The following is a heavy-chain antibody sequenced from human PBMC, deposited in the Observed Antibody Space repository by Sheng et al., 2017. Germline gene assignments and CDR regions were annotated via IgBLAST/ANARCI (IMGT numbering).Heavy chain of an antibody. J-gene: IGHJ4*02. CDR3: AKTYYDYILGDYTFDY. V-gene: IGHV4-39*07. D-gene: IGHD3-16*01. CDR2: IYYSGST. Sequence: QLQLQESGPGLVKPSETLSLTCTVSGGSISSSSYYWGWIRQPPGKGLEWIGSIYYSGSTYYNPSLKSRVTISVDTSKNQFSLKLSSVTAADTAVYYCAKTYYDYILGDYTFDYWGQGTLVTVSS. CDR1: GGSISSSSYY.